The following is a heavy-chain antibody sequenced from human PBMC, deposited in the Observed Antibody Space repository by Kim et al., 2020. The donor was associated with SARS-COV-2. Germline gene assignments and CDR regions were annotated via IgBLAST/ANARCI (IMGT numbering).Heavy chain of an antibody. CDR2: INHSGST. V-gene: IGHV4-34*01. D-gene: IGHD3-10*01. CDR1: GGSFSGYY. CDR3: ARGGEDVLLWFGELERAFDI. Sequence: SETLSLTCAVYGGSFSGYYWSWIRQPPGKGLEWIGEINHSGSTNYNPSLKSRVTISVDTSKNQFSLKLSSVTAADTAVYYCARGGEDVLLWFGELERAFDIWGQGTMVTVSS. J-gene: IGHJ3*02.